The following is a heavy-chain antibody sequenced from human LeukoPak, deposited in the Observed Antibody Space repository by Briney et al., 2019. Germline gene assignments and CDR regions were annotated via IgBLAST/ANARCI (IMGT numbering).Heavy chain of an antibody. CDR1: GGSISSYY. CDR3: ARDLGSRYCSSTSCLYHFDY. D-gene: IGHD2-2*01. Sequence: SETLSLTCTVSGGSISSYYWSWIRRPAGKGLEWIGRIYTSGSTNYNPSLKSRVTMSVDTSKNQFSLKLSSVTAADTAVYYCARDLGSRYCSSTSCLYHFDYWGQGTLVTVSS. J-gene: IGHJ4*02. CDR2: IYTSGST. V-gene: IGHV4-4*07.